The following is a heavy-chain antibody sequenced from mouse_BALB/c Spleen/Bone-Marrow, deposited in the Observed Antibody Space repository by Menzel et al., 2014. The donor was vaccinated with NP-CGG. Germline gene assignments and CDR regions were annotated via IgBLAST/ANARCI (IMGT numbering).Heavy chain of an antibody. Sequence: EVQGVESGGGLVQPGGSLKLSCAASGFTFSSYTMSWVRQTPEKRLEWVAYISNGGGSTYYPDTVKGRFTISRDNAKNTLCLQMSSLKSEDTAMYYCARQIYFPYFDYWGQGTTLTVSS. CDR2: ISNGGGST. J-gene: IGHJ2*01. D-gene: IGHD2-1*01. CDR1: GFTFSSYT. CDR3: ARQIYFPYFDY. V-gene: IGHV5-12-2*01.